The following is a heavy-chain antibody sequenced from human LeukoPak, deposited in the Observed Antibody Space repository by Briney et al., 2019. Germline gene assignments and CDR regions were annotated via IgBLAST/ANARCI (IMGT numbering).Heavy chain of an antibody. Sequence: PGGSLRLSCAASGFTFTRYWMHWVRQAPGKGLEWVSRIYSDAGSISYADFVKGRFTISKDNAKNTLYLQMNNLRAEDTAVYYCARDADWNGQSCDYWGQGTLVTVSS. J-gene: IGHJ4*02. V-gene: IGHV3-74*01. CDR2: IYSDAGSI. D-gene: IGHD1-1*01. CDR3: ARDADWNGQSCDY. CDR1: GFTFTRYW.